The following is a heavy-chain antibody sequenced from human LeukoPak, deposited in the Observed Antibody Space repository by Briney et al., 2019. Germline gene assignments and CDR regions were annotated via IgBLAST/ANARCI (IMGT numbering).Heavy chain of an antibody. J-gene: IGHJ4*02. V-gene: IGHV1-24*01. D-gene: IGHD6-19*01. CDR1: GYALTELS. CDR3: ATDLIRSGWPRDY. CDR2: FDPEDGET. Sequence: ASVKVSCKVSGYALTELSMHWVRQAPGKGLEWMGGFDPEDGETIYAQKFQGRVTMTEDTSTDTAYMELSSLRSEDTAAYYCATDLIRSGWPRDYWGQGTLVTVSS.